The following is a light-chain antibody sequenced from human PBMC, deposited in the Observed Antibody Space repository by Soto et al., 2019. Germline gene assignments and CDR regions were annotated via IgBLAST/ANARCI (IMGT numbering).Light chain of an antibody. CDR2: GAS. CDR1: QSGSSN. CDR3: QQRSNWLLT. J-gene: IGKJ4*02. V-gene: IGKV3-15*01. Sequence: EIVMTQSPATLSVSPGEIATLSCRASQSGSSNLDWYQQKPVQAPRLLIYGASTRANGIPARFSGSGSGTEFTLTISSVQSEDFAVYSCQQRSNWLLTFGGGTKVEIK.